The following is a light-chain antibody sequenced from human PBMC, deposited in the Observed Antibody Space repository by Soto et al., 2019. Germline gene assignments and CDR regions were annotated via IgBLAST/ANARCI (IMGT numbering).Light chain of an antibody. CDR2: GAS. J-gene: IGKJ1*01. CDR1: QSVSSN. Sequence: EMVMTQSPATLSVSPGERATLSCRASQSVSSNLAWYQQTPGQAPRLLIYGASTRATGIPARFSGSGSGTEFTLTISSLQSEDFAVYYCQQNNNWPWTFGQGTKVELK. CDR3: QQNNNWPWT. V-gene: IGKV3-15*01.